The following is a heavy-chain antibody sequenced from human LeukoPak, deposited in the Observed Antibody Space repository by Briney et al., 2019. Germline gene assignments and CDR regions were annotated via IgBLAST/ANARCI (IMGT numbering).Heavy chain of an antibody. CDR2: IIPILGIA. D-gene: IGHD2-2*01. CDR1: GGTFSSYT. Sequence: SVKVSCKASGGTFSSYTINWVRQAPGQGLEWMGRIIPILGIANYAQKFQGRVTITADKSTSTAYMELSSLRSEDTAVYYCASELSTSLYYFDYWGQGTLVTVSS. V-gene: IGHV1-69*02. J-gene: IGHJ4*02. CDR3: ASELSTSLYYFDY.